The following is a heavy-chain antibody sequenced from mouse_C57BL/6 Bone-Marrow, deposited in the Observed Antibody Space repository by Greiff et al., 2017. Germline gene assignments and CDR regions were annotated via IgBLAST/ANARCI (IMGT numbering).Heavy chain of an antibody. CDR2: IYPGSGST. Sequence: VQLQQPGAELVKPGASVKMSCKASGYTFTSYWITWVKQRPGQGLEWIGDIYPGSGSTNYNEKFKSKATLTVDTSSSTAYMQLSSLTSEDSAVYYCARWDGNHGYYAMDYWGQGTSVTVSS. V-gene: IGHV1-55*01. J-gene: IGHJ4*01. D-gene: IGHD2-1*01. CDR3: ARWDGNHGYYAMDY. CDR1: GYTFTSYW.